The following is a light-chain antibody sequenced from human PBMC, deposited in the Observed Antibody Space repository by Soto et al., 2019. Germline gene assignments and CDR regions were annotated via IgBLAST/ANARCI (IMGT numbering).Light chain of an antibody. CDR3: CSYAGCSSPYV. Sequence: QSALTQPAYVSGSPGQSITISCTGTSSDVGNYDLVSWYQQHPVKAPKLMIFVGNKRPSGVSNRFSGSKSGNTASLTISGLQAEYEAEYYCCSYAGCSSPYVFGTGTKLTGL. V-gene: IGLV2-23*01. J-gene: IGLJ1*01. CDR1: SSDVGNYDL. CDR2: VGN.